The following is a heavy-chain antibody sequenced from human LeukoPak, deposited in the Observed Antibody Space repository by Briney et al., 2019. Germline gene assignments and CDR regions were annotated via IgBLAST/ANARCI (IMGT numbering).Heavy chain of an antibody. CDR2: ISAYNGNT. CDR1: GYTFTSYG. J-gene: IGHJ4*02. D-gene: IGHD4-17*01. Sequence: ASVKVSCKASGYTFTSYGISWVRQAPGQGLEWMGWISAYNGNTNYAQKLQGRVTMTTDTSTSTAYMELRSLKSDDTAVYYCARTRDYGDPDDYWGQGTLVTVSS. CDR3: ARTRDYGDPDDY. V-gene: IGHV1-18*01.